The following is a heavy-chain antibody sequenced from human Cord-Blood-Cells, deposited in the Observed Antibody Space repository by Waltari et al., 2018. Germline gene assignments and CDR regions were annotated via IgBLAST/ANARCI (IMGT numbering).Heavy chain of an antibody. D-gene: IGHD6-19*01. CDR1: GYTFTCYY. Sequence: QEQLVQSGAEVKKPGASVKLSCKSSGYTFTCYYMTWVRQAPGQGLEWMGWINPNSGGTNYAQKFQGRVTMTRDTSISTAYMELSRLRSDDTAVYYCARDLAVAGDYWGQGTLVTVSS. V-gene: IGHV1-2*02. CDR3: ARDLAVAGDY. CDR2: INPNSGGT. J-gene: IGHJ4*02.